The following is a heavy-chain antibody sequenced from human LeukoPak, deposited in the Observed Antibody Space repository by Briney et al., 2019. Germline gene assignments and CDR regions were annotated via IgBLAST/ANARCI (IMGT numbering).Heavy chain of an antibody. V-gene: IGHV3-21*01. CDR1: GFTFSTYN. CDR2: ISGSSSYI. D-gene: IGHD5-12*01. CDR3: ARGPSGYHNT. J-gene: IGHJ4*02. Sequence: GGSLRLSCAASGFTFSTYNMNWVRQAPGKGLEWVSSISGSSSYIYYADSVKGRFSISRDNSKNTLYLQMNSLRAEDTAVYYCARGPSGYHNTGGQGTLVTVSS.